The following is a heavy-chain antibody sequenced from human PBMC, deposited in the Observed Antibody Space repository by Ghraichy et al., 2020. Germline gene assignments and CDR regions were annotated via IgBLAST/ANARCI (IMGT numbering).Heavy chain of an antibody. V-gene: IGHV4-39*01. Sequence: SETLSLTCTVSGGSISSSSYYWGWIRQPPGKGLEWIGSIYYSGSTYYNPSLKSRVTISVDTSKNQFSLKLSSVTAADTAVYYCARHESRGELFGYPDYWGQGTLVTVSS. D-gene: IGHD3-10*01. CDR3: ARHESRGELFGYPDY. J-gene: IGHJ4*02. CDR2: IYYSGST. CDR1: GGSISSSSYY.